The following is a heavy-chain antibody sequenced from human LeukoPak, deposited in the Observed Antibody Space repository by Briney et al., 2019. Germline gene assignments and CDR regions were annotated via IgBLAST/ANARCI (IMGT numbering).Heavy chain of an antibody. V-gene: IGHV4-39*07. CDR3: ARGLGSGSYRKYNWFDP. CDR1: GGSISSSSYY. Sequence: SETLSLTCTVSGGSISSSSYYWGWIRQPPGKGLEWIGEINHSGSTNYNPSLKSRVTTSVDTSKNQFSLKLSSVTAADTAVYYCARGLGSGSYRKYNWFDPWGQGTLVTVSS. J-gene: IGHJ5*02. CDR2: INHSGST. D-gene: IGHD1-26*01.